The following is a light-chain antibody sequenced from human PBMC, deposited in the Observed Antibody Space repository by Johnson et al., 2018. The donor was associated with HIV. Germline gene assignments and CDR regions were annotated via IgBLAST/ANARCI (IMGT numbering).Light chain of an antibody. J-gene: IGLJ1*01. CDR2: DNN. V-gene: IGLV1-51*01. Sequence: QSVLTQPPSVSAAPGQKVTISCSGSSSNIGNNYVSWYQQLPGTAPKLLIYDNNKRPSGIPDRFSGSKSGASATLDITGLQPGDEADYYCGTWDSSLNSYVFGTGTKVSVL. CDR3: GTWDSSLNSYV. CDR1: SSNIGNNY.